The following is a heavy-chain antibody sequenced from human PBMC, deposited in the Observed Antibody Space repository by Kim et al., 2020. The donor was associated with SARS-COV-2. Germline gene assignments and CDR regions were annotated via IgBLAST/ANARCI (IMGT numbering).Heavy chain of an antibody. CDR1: GYSISSGYY. Sequence: SETLSLTCTVSGYSISSGYYWGWIRQPPGKGLEWIGSIYHSGSTYYNPSLKSRVTISVDTSKNQFSLKLSSVTAADTAVYYCARAQRTYYYDSSGYSDYWGQGTLVTVSS. D-gene: IGHD3-22*01. V-gene: IGHV4-38-2*02. CDR2: IYHSGST. J-gene: IGHJ4*02. CDR3: ARAQRTYYYDSSGYSDY.